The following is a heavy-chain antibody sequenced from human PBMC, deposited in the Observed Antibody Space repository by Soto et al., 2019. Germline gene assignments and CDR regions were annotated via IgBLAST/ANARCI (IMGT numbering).Heavy chain of an antibody. CDR2: MNPNSGNT. J-gene: IGHJ6*03. D-gene: IGHD2-2*02. Sequence: VQLAQSGAAVEKPGASVKVSCKASGYTFTNYDIYWVRQATGQGLEWMGWMNPNSGNTGYAPKFQGRVTMTRKTSINTAYMELSSLRSEDTAVYYCARCYTTNYNYSDMDVWGEGTTVTVSS. CDR1: GYTFTNYD. CDR3: ARCYTTNYNYSDMDV. V-gene: IGHV1-8*01.